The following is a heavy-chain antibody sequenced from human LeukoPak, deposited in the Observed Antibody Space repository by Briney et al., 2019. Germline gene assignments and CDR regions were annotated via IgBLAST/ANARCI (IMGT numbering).Heavy chain of an antibody. CDR2: IYYSGST. J-gene: IGHJ4*02. V-gene: IGHV4-39*07. D-gene: IGHD3-3*01. CDR3: ARGGHYGPGDFAY. CDR1: GGSISSSSYY. Sequence: PSETLSLTCTVSGGSISSSSYYWGWIRQPPGKGLEWIGSIYYSGSTYYNPSLKSRVTISVDTSKNQFSLKLSSVTAADTAVYYCARGGHYGPGDFAYWGQGTLVTVSS.